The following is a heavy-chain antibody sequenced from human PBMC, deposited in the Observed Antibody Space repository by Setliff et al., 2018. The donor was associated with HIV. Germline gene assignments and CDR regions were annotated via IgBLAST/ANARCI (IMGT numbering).Heavy chain of an antibody. Sequence: ASVKVSCKASGYTLTSYPMHWVRQAPGQGLEWMGVINTSGGSAGYAEKFRGRVTMTRDTSTSTVYMDQRSLRSEDTAVYYCARNQGDSSGWYAEDYWGHGTLVTVSS. J-gene: IGHJ4*01. CDR3: ARNQGDSSGWYAEDY. CDR1: GYTLTSYP. V-gene: IGHV1-46*01. CDR2: INTSGGSA. D-gene: IGHD6-19*01.